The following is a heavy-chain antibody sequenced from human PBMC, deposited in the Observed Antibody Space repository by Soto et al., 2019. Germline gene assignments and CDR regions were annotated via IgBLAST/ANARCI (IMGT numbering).Heavy chain of an antibody. CDR2: ISGSGGST. V-gene: IGHV3-23*01. Sequence: EVQQLESGGGLVQPGGSLRLSCAASGFTFSSYAMSWVRQAPGKGLEWVSAISGSGGSTYYADSVKGRFTISRDNSKNTLYLQMNSLRAEDTAVYYCAKVRYSGSYYPDYWGQGTLVTVSS. CDR1: GFTFSSYA. J-gene: IGHJ4*02. CDR3: AKVRYSGSYYPDY. D-gene: IGHD1-26*01.